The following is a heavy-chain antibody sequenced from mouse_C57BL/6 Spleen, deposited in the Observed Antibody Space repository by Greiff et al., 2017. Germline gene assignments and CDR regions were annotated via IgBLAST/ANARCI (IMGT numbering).Heavy chain of an antibody. CDR3: AREFAY. V-gene: IGHV1-64*01. Sequence: QVQLQQSGAELVKPGASVKLSCKASGYTFTSYWMHWVKQRPGQGLEWIGMIHPNSGSTNYNEKFKSKATLTVDKSSSTAYMQLGSLTSEYSAVCYCAREFAYWGQGTLVTVSA. CDR1: GYTFTSYW. J-gene: IGHJ3*01. CDR2: IHPNSGST.